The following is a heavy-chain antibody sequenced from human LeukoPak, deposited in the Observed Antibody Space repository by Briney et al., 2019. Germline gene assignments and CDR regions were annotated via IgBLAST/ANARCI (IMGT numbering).Heavy chain of an antibody. CDR1: GFTFSSYA. J-gene: IGHJ4*02. CDR2: ISGSGGGT. CDR3: AKDLAPSSSSESDY. D-gene: IGHD6-6*01. V-gene: IGHV3-23*01. Sequence: PGGSLRLSCAASGFTFSSYAMSWVRQAPGKGLEWVSAISGSGGGTYYADSVKGRFTISRDNSKNTLYLQMNSLRAEDTAVYYCAKDLAPSSSSESDYWGQGTLVTVSS.